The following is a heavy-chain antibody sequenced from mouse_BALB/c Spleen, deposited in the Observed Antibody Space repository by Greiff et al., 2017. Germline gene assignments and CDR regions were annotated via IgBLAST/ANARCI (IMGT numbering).Heavy chain of an antibody. Sequence: ESGPGLVKPSQSLSLTCSVTGYSITSGYYWTWIRQFPGNKLEWMGYISYDGSNNYNPSLKNRISITRDTSKNQFFLKLNSVTTEDTATYYCAREGYDGGGYAMDDWGQGTSVTVSS. J-gene: IGHJ4*01. V-gene: IGHV3-6*02. CDR2: ISYDGSN. D-gene: IGHD2-2*01. CDR3: AREGYDGGGYAMDD. CDR1: GYSITSGYY.